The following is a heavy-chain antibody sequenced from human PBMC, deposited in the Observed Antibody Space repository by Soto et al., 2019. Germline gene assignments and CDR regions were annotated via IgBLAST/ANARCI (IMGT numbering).Heavy chain of an antibody. J-gene: IGHJ6*02. CDR2: IYHSGST. CDR3: ARKNTRGGYHEYYSYGMDV. CDR1: GGSISSSNW. Sequence: QVQLQESGPGLVKPSGTLSLTCAVSGGSISSSNWWSWVRQPPGKGLEWIGEIYHSGSTNYNPSLKSRVTISVDKSKNQFSLKLSSVTAADTAVYYCARKNTRGGYHEYYSYGMDVWGQGTTVTVSS. V-gene: IGHV4-4*02. D-gene: IGHD3-22*01.